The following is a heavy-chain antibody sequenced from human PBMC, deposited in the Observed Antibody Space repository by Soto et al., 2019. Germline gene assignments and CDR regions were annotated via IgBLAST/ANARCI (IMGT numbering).Heavy chain of an antibody. V-gene: IGHV1-69*01. Sequence: VQLVQSGAEVKKPGSSVKVSCKASGGTFSNYPFIWVRQAPGQGLDWMGGIIPSFGTTDYGQRFQGRVTITADESTNTAYMELSTLRSDDTAVHYCARGLYCGGGCYSHFDYWGQGTLVTVSS. CDR1: GGTFSNYP. D-gene: IGHD2-21*02. CDR3: ARGLYCGGGCYSHFDY. J-gene: IGHJ4*02. CDR2: IIPSFGTT.